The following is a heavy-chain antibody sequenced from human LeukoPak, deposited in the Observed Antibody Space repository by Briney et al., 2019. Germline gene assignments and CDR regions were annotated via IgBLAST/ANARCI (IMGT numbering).Heavy chain of an antibody. CDR2: VKSKTDGGTT. J-gene: IGHJ4*02. V-gene: IGHV3-15*01. Sequence: GGSLRLSCAASGFTFSNAWMSWVRQAPGKGLEWVGRVKSKTDGGTTDYAAPVKGRFTISRDDSKNTLYLQMNSLKTEGTAVYYCTTLRTTVTTNYWGQGTLVTVSS. D-gene: IGHD4-11*01. CDR1: GFTFSNAW. CDR3: TTLRTTVTTNY.